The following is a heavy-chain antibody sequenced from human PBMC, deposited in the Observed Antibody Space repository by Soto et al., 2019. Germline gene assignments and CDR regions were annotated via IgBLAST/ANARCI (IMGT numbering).Heavy chain of an antibody. V-gene: IGHV3-30*18. J-gene: IGHJ1*01. CDR1: GFTFSSYG. D-gene: IGHD4-17*01. CDR2: ISYDGSNK. CDR3: AKEPTAEGAEYFQH. Sequence: QVQLVESGGGVVQPGRSLRLSCAASGFTFSSYGMHWVRQAPGKGLEWVAVISYDGSNKYYADYVKSRFTISRDNSKNTLYLQMNSLRAEDTAVYYCAKEPTAEGAEYFQHWGQGTLVTVSS.